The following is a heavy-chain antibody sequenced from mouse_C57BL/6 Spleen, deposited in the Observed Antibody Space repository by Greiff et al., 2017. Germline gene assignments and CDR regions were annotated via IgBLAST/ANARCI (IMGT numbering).Heavy chain of an antibody. V-gene: IGHV1-50*01. CDR1: GYTFTSYW. CDR3: CGASHYGKAYAMDY. Sequence: QVQLQQPGAELVKPGASVKLSCKASGYTFTSYWMQWVKQRPGQGLEWIGEIDPSDSSTNYNQKFKGKATLTVDTSSSTAYMQLSSLTSEDSAVYYCCGASHYGKAYAMDYWGQGTSVTVSS. CDR2: IDPSDSST. D-gene: IGHD2-1*01. J-gene: IGHJ4*01.